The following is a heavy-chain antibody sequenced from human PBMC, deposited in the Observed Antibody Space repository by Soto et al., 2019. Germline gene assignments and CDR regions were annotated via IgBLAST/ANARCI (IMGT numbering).Heavy chain of an antibody. Sequence: EVQLVESGGGLVQPGGSLSLSWAAPGLPVISNYWSGVRQAQGKGLEWVSVIYSGGSTYYADSVKGRFTISRDNSKNTLYLQMNSLRAEDTAVYYCARDPYYGDPGPYWGQGTLVTVSS. V-gene: IGHV3-66*01. D-gene: IGHD4-17*01. CDR3: ARDPYYGDPGPY. J-gene: IGHJ4*02. CDR2: IYSGGST. CDR1: GLPVISNY.